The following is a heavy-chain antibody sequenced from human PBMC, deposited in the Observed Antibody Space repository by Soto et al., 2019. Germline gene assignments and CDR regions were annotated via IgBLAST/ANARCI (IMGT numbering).Heavy chain of an antibody. CDR3: AKDLLRSSNYHNWFDP. V-gene: IGHV3-23*01. D-gene: IGHD4-4*01. Sequence: GGSLRLSCASSVFTFSIYAMSWVRQAPGKGLEWVSAISGSGGSTYYADSVKGRFTISRDNSKNTLYLQMNSLRAEDTAVYYCAKDLLRSSNYHNWFDPWGQGTMVTVSS. CDR2: ISGSGGST. CDR1: VFTFSIYA. J-gene: IGHJ5*02.